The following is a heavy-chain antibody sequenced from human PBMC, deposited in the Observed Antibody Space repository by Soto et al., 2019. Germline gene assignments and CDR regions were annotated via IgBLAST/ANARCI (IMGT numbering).Heavy chain of an antibody. CDR3: AREGHCSSTSCYSEYYYYCYGMDV. J-gene: IGHJ6*02. CDR2: ISAYNGNT. D-gene: IGHD2-2*02. V-gene: IGHV1-18*04. CDR1: GYTFTSYG. Sequence: ASVKVSCKASGYTFTSYGISWVRQAPGQGLEWMGWISAYNGNTNYAQKLQGRVTMTTDTSTSTAYMELRSLRSDDTAVYYCAREGHCSSTSCYSEYYYYCYGMDVWGQGTTVTVSS.